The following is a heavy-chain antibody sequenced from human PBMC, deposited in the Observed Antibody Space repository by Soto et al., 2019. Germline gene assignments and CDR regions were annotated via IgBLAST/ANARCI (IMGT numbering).Heavy chain of an antibody. J-gene: IGHJ6*03. CDR1: GGTFSSYT. CDR2: IIPILGIA. D-gene: IGHD4-4*01. Sequence: ASVKVSCKASGGTFSSYTISWVRQAPGQGLEWMGRIIPILGIANYAQKFQGRVTITADKSTSTAYLELSSLRSEDTAVYYCAREGPPLATVSLAPENYYYMDVWGKGTTVTVSS. V-gene: IGHV1-69*04. CDR3: AREGPPLATVSLAPENYYYMDV.